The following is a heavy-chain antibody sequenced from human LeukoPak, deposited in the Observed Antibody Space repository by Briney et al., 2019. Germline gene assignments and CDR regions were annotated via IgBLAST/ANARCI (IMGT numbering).Heavy chain of an antibody. Sequence: GGSLRLSCAASGFTFSSYAMSWVRQAPGKGLEWVSAISGSGGSTYYADSVKGRFTISRDNSKNTLYLQMNSLRAEDTAVYYCAKGGGSTIAAAGKYYYYYMDVWGKGTTVTVSS. CDR1: GFTFSSYA. D-gene: IGHD6-13*01. V-gene: IGHV3-23*01. CDR2: ISGSGGST. J-gene: IGHJ6*03. CDR3: AKGGGSTIAAAGKYYYYYMDV.